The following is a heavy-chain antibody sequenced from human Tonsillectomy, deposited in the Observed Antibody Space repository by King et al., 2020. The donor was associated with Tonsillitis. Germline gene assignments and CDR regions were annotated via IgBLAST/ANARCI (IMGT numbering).Heavy chain of an antibody. J-gene: IGHJ6*03. Sequence: VQLVESGGGLVQPGGSLRLSCAASGFTFSGYAMRWVRQAPGKGLEWVSTISGSGTITYYADSVKGRFTISSDNSKNTLYLQMNSLRAEDTAVYYCAKDSGDFWSGFLDYYYYYYMDVWGKGTTVTVSS. CDR1: GFTFSGYA. V-gene: IGHV3-23*04. CDR3: AKDSGDFWSGFLDYYYYYYMDV. D-gene: IGHD3-3*01. CDR2: ISGSGTIT.